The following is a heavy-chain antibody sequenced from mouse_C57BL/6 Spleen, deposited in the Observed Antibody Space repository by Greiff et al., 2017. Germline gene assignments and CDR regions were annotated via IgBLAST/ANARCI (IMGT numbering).Heavy chain of an antibody. J-gene: IGHJ1*03. CDR3: ARHEESSYSYWYFDV. D-gene: IGHD1-1*01. V-gene: IGHV1-62-2*01. Sequence: QVQLQQSGAELVKPGASVKLSCTASGYTFTEYTIHWVKRRSGQGLEWIGWFYPGSGSIKYNEKFQDKATLTADKSSSTVYMKLSILTSEHSAVYFCARHEESSYSYWYFDVWGTGTTVTVAS. CDR2: FYPGSGSI. CDR1: GYTFTEYT.